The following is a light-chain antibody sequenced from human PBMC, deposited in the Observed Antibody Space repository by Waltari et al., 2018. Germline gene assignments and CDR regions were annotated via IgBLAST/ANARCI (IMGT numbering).Light chain of an antibody. CDR3: SSYTSSSTLV. V-gene: IGLV2-14*01. CDR2: DVS. Sequence: QSALTQPASVSGSPGQSITISCTGTSSDVGGYNYVSWYQQHPGKAPKLMFYDVSKRPSGVSNAVSGSKSGTTASLTTSGLQAEDEADYYCSSYTSSSTLVFGGGTKLTVL. J-gene: IGLJ2*01. CDR1: SSDVGGYNY.